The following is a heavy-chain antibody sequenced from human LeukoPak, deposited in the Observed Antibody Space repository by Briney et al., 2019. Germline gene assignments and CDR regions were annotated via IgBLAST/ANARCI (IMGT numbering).Heavy chain of an antibody. J-gene: IGHJ4*02. Sequence: SETLSLTCTVSGGSISSSSYYWGWMRQPPGKGLEWIGSIYYSGSTYYNPSLKSLVTISVDPSKNRFSLKLSSVTAADTAVYYCARRKAAAGTGYFDYWGQGTLVTVSS. CDR3: ARRKAAAGTGYFDY. CDR2: IYYSGST. CDR1: GGSISSSSYY. D-gene: IGHD6-13*01. V-gene: IGHV4-39*01.